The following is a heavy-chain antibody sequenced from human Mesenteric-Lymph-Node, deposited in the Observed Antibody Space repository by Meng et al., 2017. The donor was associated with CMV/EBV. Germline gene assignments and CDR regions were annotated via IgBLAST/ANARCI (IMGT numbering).Heavy chain of an antibody. J-gene: IGHJ4*02. CDR2: TSYRSESYN. Sequence: QIQLQHSGPGLVQSSQTLSVTCTSSGASISSNNATWNLIRQSPSRGLECLGRTSYRSESYNDYAVSVKSRISVNLDTSTNPLSLHLNFVTPEDTAVYYCAYFGDLPPLWWGQGTLVTVSS. D-gene: IGHD3-16*01. CDR3: AYFGDLPPLW. V-gene: IGHV6-1*01. CDR1: GASISSNNAT.